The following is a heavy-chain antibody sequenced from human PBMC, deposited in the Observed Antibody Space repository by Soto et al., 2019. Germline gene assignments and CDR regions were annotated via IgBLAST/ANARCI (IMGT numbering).Heavy chain of an antibody. V-gene: IGHV1-69*01. CDR3: TRVGDVLLWFGEY. CDR1: GGTFSSFA. Sequence: QVQLVQSGAEVKKPGSSVKVSCKASGGTFSSFAISWVRQAPGQGREWMGGIIPIFGTANYAQKFQGRVTITADDSTSTAFMELSSLRSADTAVYYCTRVGDVLLWFGEYWGQGTLVTVSS. CDR2: IIPIFGTA. D-gene: IGHD3-10*01. J-gene: IGHJ4*02.